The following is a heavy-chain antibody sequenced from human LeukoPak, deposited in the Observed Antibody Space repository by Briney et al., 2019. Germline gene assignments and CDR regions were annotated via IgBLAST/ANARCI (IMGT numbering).Heavy chain of an antibody. CDR2: ISSSSSTI. CDR1: GFTSSSYS. J-gene: IGHJ4*02. CDR3: AREVYDFWSGYFSDY. D-gene: IGHD3-3*01. Sequence: GGSLRLSCSASGFTSSSYSMNWVRQAPGKGLEWVSYISSSSSTIYYADSVKGRFTISRDNAKNSLYLQMNSLRAEDTAVYYCAREVYDFWSGYFSDYWGQGTLVTVSS. V-gene: IGHV3-48*04.